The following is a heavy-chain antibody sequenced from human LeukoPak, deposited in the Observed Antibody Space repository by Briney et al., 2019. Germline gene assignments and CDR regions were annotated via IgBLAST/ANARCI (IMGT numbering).Heavy chain of an antibody. Sequence: PGGSLRLSCAASGFTFSSYSMNWVRQAPGKGLEWVSSISSSSSYIYYADSVKGRFTISRDNAENSLYLQMNSLRAEDTAVYYCARDRGYCSSTSCYVRSGIDYWGQGTLVTVSS. V-gene: IGHV3-21*01. J-gene: IGHJ4*02. CDR3: ARDRGYCSSTSCYVRSGIDY. CDR2: ISSSSSYI. D-gene: IGHD2-2*03. CDR1: GFTFSSYS.